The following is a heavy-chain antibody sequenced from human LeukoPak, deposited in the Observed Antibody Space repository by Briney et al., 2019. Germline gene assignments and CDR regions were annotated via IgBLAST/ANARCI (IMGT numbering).Heavy chain of an antibody. D-gene: IGHD5-24*01. CDR2: ISSSTSYI. J-gene: IGHJ5*02. CDR3: ARGTRDGYSSSWFDP. V-gene: IGHV3-21*01. Sequence: GGSLRLSCAASGFTFSSYSMNWVRQAPGKGLEWVSCISSSTSYIYYAGSVKGRFTISRDNAKNSLYLQMNSLRDEDTAVYYCARGTRDGYSSSWFDPWGQGILVTVSS. CDR1: GFTFSSYS.